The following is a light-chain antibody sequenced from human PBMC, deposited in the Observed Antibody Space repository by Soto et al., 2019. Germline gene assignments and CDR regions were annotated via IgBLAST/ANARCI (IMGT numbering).Light chain of an antibody. CDR1: QSVSSTY. CDR2: GAS. J-gene: IGKJ1*01. Sequence: EIVLTQSPGTLSLSPGERATLSCRASQSVSSTYLAWYHQKPGQAPRLLIYGASSRATGIPDRFSGSVSGTDFTLTIGRLEPEAFAVYYCQQYGSSTWTFGQGTKVEIK. CDR3: QQYGSSTWT. V-gene: IGKV3-20*01.